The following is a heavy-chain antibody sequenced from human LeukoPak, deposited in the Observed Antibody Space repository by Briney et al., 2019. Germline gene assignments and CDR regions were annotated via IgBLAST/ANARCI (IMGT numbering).Heavy chain of an antibody. Sequence: SETLSLTCTVSGGSISSSSYYWGWIRQPPGKGLEWIGSIYYSGSTYYNPSLKSRVTISVDTSKNQFSLKLSSVTAADTAVYYCARVVYYDFWSGYSDYWGQGTLVTVSS. CDR3: ARVVYYDFWSGYSDY. J-gene: IGHJ4*02. CDR2: IYYSGST. CDR1: GGSISSSSYY. V-gene: IGHV4-39*07. D-gene: IGHD3-3*01.